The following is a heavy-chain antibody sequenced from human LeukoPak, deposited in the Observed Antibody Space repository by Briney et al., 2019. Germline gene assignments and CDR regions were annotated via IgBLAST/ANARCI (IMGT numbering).Heavy chain of an antibody. CDR1: GFTVSNNY. V-gene: IGHV3-53*01. CDR2: IYSGGST. Sequence: GGSLRLSCAASGFTVSNNYMSWVRQAPGKGLEWVSVIYSGGSTYYADSVKGRFTISRDTSKNTLSLQMNSLRAEDTAVYYCARGPNWNDDYYFDYWGQGTLVTVSS. D-gene: IGHD1-1*01. J-gene: IGHJ4*02. CDR3: ARGPNWNDDYYFDY.